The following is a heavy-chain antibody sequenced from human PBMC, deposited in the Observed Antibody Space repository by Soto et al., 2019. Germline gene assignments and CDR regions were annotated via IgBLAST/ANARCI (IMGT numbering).Heavy chain of an antibody. J-gene: IGHJ4*02. D-gene: IGHD5-18*01. CDR3: AREGQLWLVDY. CDR2: IYHSGST. CDR1: GYSISSGYY. Sequence: SETLSLTCAVSGYSISSGYYWGWIRQPPGKGLEWIGSIYHSGSTHYNPSLKSRVTISVGTSKNQFSLKLSSVTAADTAVYYCAREGQLWLVDYWGQGTLVTVSS. V-gene: IGHV4-38-2*02.